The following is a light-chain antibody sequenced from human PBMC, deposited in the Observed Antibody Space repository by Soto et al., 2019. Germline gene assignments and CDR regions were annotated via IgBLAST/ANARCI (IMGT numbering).Light chain of an antibody. V-gene: IGKV3-15*01. J-gene: IGKJ5*01. Sequence: EILMTQSPATLPVSPGERATLSCRASQSVSRNLAWYQQRPGQAPRLLISGASTRATGIAARLSGSGSGREFTLTISSLQSEDYALYYCQQYSNWPTFGQGTRLEIK. CDR2: GAS. CDR1: QSVSRN. CDR3: QQYSNWPT.